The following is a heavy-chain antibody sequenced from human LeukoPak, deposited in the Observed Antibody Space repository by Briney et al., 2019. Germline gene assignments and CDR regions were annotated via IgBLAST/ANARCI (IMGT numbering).Heavy chain of an antibody. V-gene: IGHV4-59*01. CDR1: GGSISSYY. CDR2: IYYSGST. D-gene: IGHD5-18*01. Sequence: SETLSLTCTVSGGSISSYYWSWIRQPPGKGLEWIGYIYYSGSTNHNPSLKSRVTISVDTSKNQFSLKLSSVTAADTAVYYCARGGSYGYGAFDIWGQGTMVTVSS. J-gene: IGHJ3*02. CDR3: ARGGSYGYGAFDI.